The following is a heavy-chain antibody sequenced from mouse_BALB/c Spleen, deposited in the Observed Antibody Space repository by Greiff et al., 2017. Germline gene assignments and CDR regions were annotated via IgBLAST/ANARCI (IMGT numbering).Heavy chain of an antibody. CDR1: GFAFTNYL. V-gene: IGHV1-54*01. J-gene: IGHJ2*01. CDR2: INPGSGGT. Sequence: VQLQQSGAELVRPGTSVKVSCTASGFAFTNYLIEWVKQRPGQGLEWIGVINPGSGGTNYTEKFTGKATLTADKSSSTAYMQLSSLTSDDSAVYFGARWDDYGYYIDYWGQGTTLTVSS. CDR3: ARWDDYGYYIDY. D-gene: IGHD2-4*01.